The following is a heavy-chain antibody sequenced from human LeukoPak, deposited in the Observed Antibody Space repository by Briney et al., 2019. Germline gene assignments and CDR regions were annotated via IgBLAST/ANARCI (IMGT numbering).Heavy chain of an antibody. CDR2: IYYSGST. D-gene: IGHD6-19*01. CDR1: GGSISSSSYY. CDR3: ARDVLVSVAGTRGFDY. Sequence: PSETLSLTCTVSGGSISSSSYYWGWIRQPPGKGLEWIGSIYYSGSTYYNPSLKSRVTISVDTSKNQFSLKLSSVTAADTAVYYCARDVLVSVAGTRGFDYWGQGTLVTVSS. V-gene: IGHV4-39*07. J-gene: IGHJ4*02.